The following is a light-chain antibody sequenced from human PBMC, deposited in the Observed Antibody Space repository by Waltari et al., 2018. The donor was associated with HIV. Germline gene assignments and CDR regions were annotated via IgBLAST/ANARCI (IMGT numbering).Light chain of an antibody. CDR3: QQYYKWPLT. Sequence: EIVMLQSPATLSVSPGERATLSCRASQSVSSKLAWYQPKPRQAPRLLIYGASTRSTGIPGRFSGSESGTEFILTISSLQSEDCAVYYCQQYYKWPLTFGQGTRLEIK. V-gene: IGKV3D-15*01. CDR1: QSVSSK. CDR2: GAS. J-gene: IGKJ5*01.